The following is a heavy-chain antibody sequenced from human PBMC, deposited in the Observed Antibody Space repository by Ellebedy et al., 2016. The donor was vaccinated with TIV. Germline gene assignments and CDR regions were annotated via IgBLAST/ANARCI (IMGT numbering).Heavy chain of an antibody. Sequence: GESLKISXKGSGYSFTSYWIGWVRQMPGKGLEWMGIIYPGDSDTRYSPSFQGQVTISADKSISTAYLQWSSLKAADTAVYYCARIMVRGGKWFDPWGQGTLVTVSS. CDR1: GYSFTSYW. D-gene: IGHD3-10*01. CDR2: IYPGDSDT. J-gene: IGHJ5*02. CDR3: ARIMVRGGKWFDP. V-gene: IGHV5-51*01.